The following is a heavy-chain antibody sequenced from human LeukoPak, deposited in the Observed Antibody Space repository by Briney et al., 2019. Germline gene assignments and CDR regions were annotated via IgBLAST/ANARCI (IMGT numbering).Heavy chain of an antibody. CDR3: ATEDYNASFDY. V-gene: IGHV3-33*01. CDR2: IWYDGDTK. Sequence: PGGSLRLSCVVSGLSFSRYGMHWVRQAPGKGLDWVAVIWYDGDTKYYADSVKGRFTISRDNSKNTLYLQMDSLGAEDTAFYYCATEDYNASFDYWGQGTLVTVSS. J-gene: IGHJ4*02. CDR1: GLSFSRYG. D-gene: IGHD3-10*01.